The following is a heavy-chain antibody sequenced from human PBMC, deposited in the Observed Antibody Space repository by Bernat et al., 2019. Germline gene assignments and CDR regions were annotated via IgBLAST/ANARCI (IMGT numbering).Heavy chain of an antibody. CDR3: AKDSSYMKVAGREEYYFDY. CDR2: IRYDGSNK. J-gene: IGHJ4*02. Sequence: VQLVESGGGLVQPGGSLRLSCAASGFTFSTYWMHWVRQAPGKGLEWVAFIRYDGSNKYYADSAKGRFTISRDNSKNTLYLQMDSLRAEDTAVYYCAKDSSYMKVAGREEYYFDYWGQGTLVTVSS. V-gene: IGHV3-30*02. CDR1: GFTFSTYW. D-gene: IGHD6-19*01.